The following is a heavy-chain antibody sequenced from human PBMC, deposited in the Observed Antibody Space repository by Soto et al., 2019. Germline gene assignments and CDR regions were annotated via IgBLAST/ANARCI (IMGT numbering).Heavy chain of an antibody. J-gene: IGHJ6*03. D-gene: IGHD6-19*01. V-gene: IGHV4-34*01. CDR1: GGSFSGYY. CDR2: INHSGST. CDR3: AGGIAVANYYYYMDV. Sequence: SETLSLTCAVYGGSFSGYYWRWIRQPPGKGLEWIGEINHSGSTNYNPSLKSRVTISVDTSKNQLSLKLSSVTAADTAVYYCAGGIAVANYYYYMDVWGKGTTVTVSS.